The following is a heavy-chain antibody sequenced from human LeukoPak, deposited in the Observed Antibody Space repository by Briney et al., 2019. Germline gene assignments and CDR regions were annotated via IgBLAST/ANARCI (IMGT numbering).Heavy chain of an antibody. J-gene: IGHJ4*02. D-gene: IGHD3-10*01. CDR3: AREIGSGSFLDN. V-gene: IGHV1-2*02. Sequence: ASVKVSCKASGYTFSGYYMHWVRQAPGQGLEWMGWINPNSGGTNYAQRFQGRVTMTWDTSISTGYMELSRLRSDDTAVYYCAREIGSGSFLDNWGQGTLVTVSS. CDR2: INPNSGGT. CDR1: GYTFSGYY.